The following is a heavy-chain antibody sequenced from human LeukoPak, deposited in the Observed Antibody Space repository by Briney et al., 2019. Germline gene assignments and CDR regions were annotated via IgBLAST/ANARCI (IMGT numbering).Heavy chain of an antibody. V-gene: IGHV4-34*01. J-gene: IGHJ4*02. Sequence: SETLSLTCAVYGGSFSGYYWSWIRQPPGKGLEWIGEINHSGSTNYNPSLKSLVTISVDTSKNQFSLKLSSVTAADTAVYYCARGGARMRWLQLRGSLPLDYWGQGTLVTVSS. CDR3: ARGGARMRWLQLRGSLPLDY. D-gene: IGHD5-24*01. CDR2: INHSGST. CDR1: GGSFSGYY.